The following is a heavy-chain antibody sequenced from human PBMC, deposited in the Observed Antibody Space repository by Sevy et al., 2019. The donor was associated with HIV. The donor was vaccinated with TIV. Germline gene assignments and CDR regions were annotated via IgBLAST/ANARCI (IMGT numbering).Heavy chain of an antibody. CDR1: GFSFSYYG. CDR2: ITHDGINE. V-gene: IGHV3-30*18. D-gene: IGHD1-26*01. CDR3: ANAYSGSYSHSYLYALDV. J-gene: IGHJ6*02. Sequence: GGSLRLSCIGSGFSFSYYGIHWVRQSPGKGLDWVALITHDGINEYYADSVKGRFTISRDNSKNTVSLEMNSLRNEDTAIYFCANAYSGSYSHSYLYALDVWRQGTTVTVSS.